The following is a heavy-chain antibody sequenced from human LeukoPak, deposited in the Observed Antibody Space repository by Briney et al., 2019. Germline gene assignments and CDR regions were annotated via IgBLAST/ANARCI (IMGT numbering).Heavy chain of an antibody. CDR2: IYYSGST. V-gene: IGHV4-31*03. CDR1: GGSISSGGYY. Sequence: SQTLSLTCTVSGGSISSGGYYWSWIRQHPGKGLEWIGYIYYSGSTYYNPSLKSRVTISVDTSKNQFSPKLSSVTAADTAVYYCARVFEAPYCSSTSCYPGTSYYYYYYMDVWGKGTTVTVSS. J-gene: IGHJ6*03. D-gene: IGHD2-2*01. CDR3: ARVFEAPYCSSTSCYPGTSYYYYYYMDV.